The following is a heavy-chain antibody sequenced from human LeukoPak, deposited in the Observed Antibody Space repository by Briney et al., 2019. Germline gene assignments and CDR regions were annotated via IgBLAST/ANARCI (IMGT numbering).Heavy chain of an antibody. D-gene: IGHD6-19*01. CDR1: GFTFSSYG. CDR2: ISSSSSYI. Sequence: GGSLRLSCAASGFTFSSYGMNWVRQAPGKGLEWVSSISSSSSYIYYADSVKGRFTISRDNAKNSLYLQMNSLRAEDTAVYYCARATVAGGFFDYWGQGTLVTVSS. CDR3: ARATVAGGFFDY. V-gene: IGHV3-21*01. J-gene: IGHJ4*02.